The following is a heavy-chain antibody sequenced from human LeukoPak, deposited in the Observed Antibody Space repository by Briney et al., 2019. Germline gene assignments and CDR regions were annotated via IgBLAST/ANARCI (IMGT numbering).Heavy chain of an antibody. CDR3: AREQGYYGSGSPEVYFDY. CDR2: IYYCVST. V-gene: IGHV4-39*07. CDR1: GGSISGSSYY. Sequence: PSETLSLTCTVSGGSISGSSYYWGWIRQPPGKGLGRVGSIYYCVSTSYNPSLKSRVTISVDTSKNQFSLKLSSVTAADTAVYYCAREQGYYGSGSPEVYFDYWGQGTLVTVSS. J-gene: IGHJ4*02. D-gene: IGHD3-10*01.